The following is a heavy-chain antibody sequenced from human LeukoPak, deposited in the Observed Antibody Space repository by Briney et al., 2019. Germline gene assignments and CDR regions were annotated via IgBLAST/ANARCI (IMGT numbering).Heavy chain of an antibody. V-gene: IGHV3-66*01. CDR3: ARVSITYYYDSSGYVTPSYFDY. J-gene: IGHJ4*02. CDR1: GFSLSAYG. CDR2: IYSGGST. D-gene: IGHD3-22*01. Sequence: GGSLRLSCAASGFSLSAYGVDWVRQAPGKGLEWVSVIYSGGSTYYADSVKGRFTISRGNSKNTLYLQMNSLRAEDTAVYYCARVSITYYYDSSGYVTPSYFDYWGQGTLVTVSS.